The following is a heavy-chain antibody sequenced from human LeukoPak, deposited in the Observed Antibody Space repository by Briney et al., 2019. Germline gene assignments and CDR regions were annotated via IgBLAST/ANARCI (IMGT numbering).Heavy chain of an antibody. J-gene: IGHJ4*02. Sequence: PSETLSLTCTVSGGSISSGGYYWSWIRQPPRKGLEWIGYIYHSRSTYYNPSLKRRVTISLHRSKNQFSLKLSPVTAADTAVYYCAKDKGCSSTSCYTDYWGQGTLVTVSS. CDR2: IYHSRST. CDR1: GGSISSGGYY. V-gene: IGHV4-30-2*01. CDR3: AKDKGCSSTSCYTDY. D-gene: IGHD2-2*02.